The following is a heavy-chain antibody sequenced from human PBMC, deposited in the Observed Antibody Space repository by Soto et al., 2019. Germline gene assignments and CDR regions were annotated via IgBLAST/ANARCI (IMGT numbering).Heavy chain of an antibody. CDR1: GGSISSYY. J-gene: IGHJ6*02. CDR3: ARGGIAAAGIYYYYYGMDV. Sequence: PSETLSLTCTVSGGSISSYYWSWIRQPPGKGLEWIGYIYYSGSTNYNPSLKSRATISVDTSKNQFSLKLSSVTAADTAVYYCARGGIAAAGIYYYYYGMDVWGQGTTVTV. CDR2: IYYSGST. D-gene: IGHD6-13*01. V-gene: IGHV4-59*01.